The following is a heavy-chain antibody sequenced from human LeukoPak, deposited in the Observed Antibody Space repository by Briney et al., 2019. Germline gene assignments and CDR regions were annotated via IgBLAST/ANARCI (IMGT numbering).Heavy chain of an antibody. V-gene: IGHV4-4*09. D-gene: IGHD3-22*01. CDR3: ARVGTHDSGGYYPTIDY. CDR1: GGSISGYY. J-gene: IGHJ4*02. Sequence: PSETLSLTCSVSGGSISGYYWSWIRQPPGKGLEWIGYIHSNGRTNSNPSLKSRVTISVDTFKNQFSLKLSSVTAADTAVYYCARVGTHDSGGYYPTIDYWGQGTLVTVSS. CDR2: IHSNGRT.